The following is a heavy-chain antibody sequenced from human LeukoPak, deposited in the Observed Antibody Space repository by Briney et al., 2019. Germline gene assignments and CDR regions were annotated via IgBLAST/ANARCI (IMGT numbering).Heavy chain of an antibody. CDR2: IYYSGST. Sequence: NPSETLSLTCTVSGGSISSSSYYWGWIRQPPGKGLEWIGYIYYSGSTNYNPSLKSRVTISVDTSKNQFSLKLSSVTAADTAVYYCARGRGEYSSSWYVGAWYNWFDPWGQGTLVTVSS. CDR1: GGSISSSSYY. J-gene: IGHJ5*02. CDR3: ARGRGEYSSSWYVGAWYNWFDP. D-gene: IGHD6-13*01. V-gene: IGHV4-61*05.